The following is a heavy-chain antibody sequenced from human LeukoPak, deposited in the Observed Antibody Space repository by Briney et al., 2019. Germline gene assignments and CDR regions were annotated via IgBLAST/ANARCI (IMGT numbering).Heavy chain of an antibody. CDR1: GGSISSYY. D-gene: IGHD3-10*01. Sequence: SETLSLTCTVSGGSISSYYWSWIRQPPGKGLEWIGYIYYSGSTNYNPSLKSRVTISVDTSKNQFSLKLSSVTAADTAVYYCARDYYGSNTFDYWGQGTLVTVSS. J-gene: IGHJ4*02. V-gene: IGHV4-59*12. CDR2: IYYSGST. CDR3: ARDYYGSNTFDY.